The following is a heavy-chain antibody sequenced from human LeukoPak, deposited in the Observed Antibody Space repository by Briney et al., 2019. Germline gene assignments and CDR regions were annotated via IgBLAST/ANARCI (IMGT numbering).Heavy chain of an antibody. V-gene: IGHV1-24*01. CDR3: ATVVPAAIAYNWFDP. Sequence: GASVKVSCKVSGYTLTELSMHWVGQAPGKALEWMGGFDPEDVETIYSQKFQGRVTMTEDTSTDTAYMELSSLRSEDTAVYYCATVVPAAIAYNWFDPWGQGTLVTVSS. D-gene: IGHD2-2*02. CDR1: GYTLTELS. J-gene: IGHJ5*02. CDR2: FDPEDVET.